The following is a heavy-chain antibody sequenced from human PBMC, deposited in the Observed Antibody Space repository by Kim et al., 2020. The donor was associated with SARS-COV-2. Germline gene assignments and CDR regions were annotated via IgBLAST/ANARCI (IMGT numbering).Heavy chain of an antibody. V-gene: IGHV3-15*01. D-gene: IGHD2-2*01. CDR3: TTASYCSSTSCYGEVDY. J-gene: IGHJ4*02. CDR2: IKSKTDGGTT. Sequence: GGSLRLSCAASGFTFSNAWMSWVRQAPGKGLEWVGRIKSKTDGGTTDYAAPVKGRFTISRDDSKNTLYLQMNSLKTEDTAVYYCTTASYCSSTSCYGEVDYWGQGTLVTVSS. CDR1: GFTFSNAW.